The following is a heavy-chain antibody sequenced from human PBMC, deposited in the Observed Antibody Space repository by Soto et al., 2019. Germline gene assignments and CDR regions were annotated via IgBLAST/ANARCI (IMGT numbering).Heavy chain of an antibody. CDR2: IIPIFGTA. Sequence: GASVTPTSEASGSTISNTAISCVLQAPGQEIEWMGGIIPIFGTANYAQKFQGRVTITADESTSTAYMELSSLRYEDTAVYYCARDGDSDLFHFCGQG. J-gene: IGHJ1*01. CDR1: GSTISNTA. D-gene: IGHD2-21*01. V-gene: IGHV1-69*13. CDR3: ARDGDSDLFHF.